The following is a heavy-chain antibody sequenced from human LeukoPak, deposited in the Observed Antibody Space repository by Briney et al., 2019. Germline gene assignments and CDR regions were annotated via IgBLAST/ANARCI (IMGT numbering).Heavy chain of an antibody. CDR1: GGSISSYY. D-gene: IGHD3-3*01. J-gene: IGHJ3*02. Sequence: SETLSLTCTVSGGSISSYYWSWIRQPPGKGLEWIGYIYYSGSTNYNPSLKSRVTISVDTSKNQFSLKLSSVTAADTAVYYCARAVRFLEWLPESDAFDIWGQGTMVTVSS. V-gene: IGHV4-59*01. CDR3: ARAVRFLEWLPESDAFDI. CDR2: IYYSGST.